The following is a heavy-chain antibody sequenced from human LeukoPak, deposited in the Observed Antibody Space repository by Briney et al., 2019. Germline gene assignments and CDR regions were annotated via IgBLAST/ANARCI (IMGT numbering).Heavy chain of an antibody. Sequence: RGESLKISCKASGYSFTSYWIGWVRQMPGKGLEWMCIIYPGDSDTRYSPSFQGQVTISADKSISTAYLQWSSLKASDTAVYYCARLYDSGPYYNLQGNRYDPWGQGTLVTVSS. V-gene: IGHV5-51*01. CDR3: ARLYDSGPYYNLQGNRYDP. CDR2: IYPGDSDT. J-gene: IGHJ5*02. D-gene: IGHD3-10*01. CDR1: GYSFTSYW.